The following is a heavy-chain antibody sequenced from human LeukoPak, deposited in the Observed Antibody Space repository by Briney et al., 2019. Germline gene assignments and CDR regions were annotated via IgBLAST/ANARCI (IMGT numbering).Heavy chain of an antibody. D-gene: IGHD3-3*01. J-gene: IGHJ4*02. CDR1: GYTFTFYF. V-gene: IGHV1-2*06. CDR3: ARDLSSTSNLEFDY. Sequence: GASVTLCCKAAGYTFTFYFIHWERQGPGQGLEWMGRINSDNGGTTYAQTYQGRVTMTRDTSISTAYMELSRLTSDDTAVYYCARDLSSTSNLEFDYWGQGSLVTVSS. CDR2: INSDNGGT.